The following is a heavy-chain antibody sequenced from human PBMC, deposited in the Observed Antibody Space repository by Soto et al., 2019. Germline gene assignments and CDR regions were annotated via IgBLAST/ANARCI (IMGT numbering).Heavy chain of an antibody. J-gene: IGHJ6*03. V-gene: IGHV4-59*08. Sequence: QVQLQESGPGLVKPSETLSLTCTVSGGSISSYYWSWIRQPPGKGLEWIGYIYYSGSTNYNPSLKSRVTISVDTSKNQFSLKLSSVTAADTAVYYCARHNGDYYYYYYMDVWGKGTTVTVSS. CDR3: ARHNGDYYYYYYMDV. CDR1: GGSISSYY. D-gene: IGHD2-8*01. CDR2: IYYSGST.